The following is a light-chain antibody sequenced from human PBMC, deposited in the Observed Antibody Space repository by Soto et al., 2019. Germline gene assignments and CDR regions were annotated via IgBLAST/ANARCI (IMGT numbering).Light chain of an antibody. CDR3: QQYATSPLT. Sequence: EIVLTQSPGPLSLSPGARATLSCRASQRVSSTYLAGYQQKPGQAPRLLVYGASSRVTGIPDRFSGSGSGTDFTLTVSRLEPEDFAVYYCQQYATSPLTFGGGTKVEIK. J-gene: IGKJ4*01. V-gene: IGKV3-20*01. CDR2: GAS. CDR1: QRVSSTY.